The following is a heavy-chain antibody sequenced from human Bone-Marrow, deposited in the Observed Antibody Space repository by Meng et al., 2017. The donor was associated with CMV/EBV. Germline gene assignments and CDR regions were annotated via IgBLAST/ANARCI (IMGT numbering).Heavy chain of an antibody. D-gene: IGHD3-9*01. CDR2: INPNSGGA. CDR1: GYTFTGYY. V-gene: IGHV1-2*02. Sequence: QVQLGQSGAEVTKPGASVKVSCKASGYTFTGYYMHWVRQAPGQGLEWMGWINPNSGGANYAQKFQGRVTMTRDTSISTAYMELSRLRSDDTAVYYCATSFDILTGYPEYFQHWGQGTLVTVSS. CDR3: ATSFDILTGYPEYFQH. J-gene: IGHJ1*01.